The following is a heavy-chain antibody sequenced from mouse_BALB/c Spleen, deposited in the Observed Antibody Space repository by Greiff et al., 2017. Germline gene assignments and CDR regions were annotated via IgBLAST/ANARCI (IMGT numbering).Heavy chain of an antibody. CDR3: AKGNYGFWYFDV. D-gene: IGHD1-2*01. Sequence: EVMLVESGPGLVKPSQSLSLTCTVTGYSITSDYAWNWIRQFPGNKLEWMGYISYSGSTSYNPSLKSRISITRDTSKNQFFLQLNSVTTEDTATYYCAKGNYGFWYFDVWGAGTTVTVSS. V-gene: IGHV3-2*02. CDR1: GYSITSDYA. CDR2: ISYSGST. J-gene: IGHJ1*01.